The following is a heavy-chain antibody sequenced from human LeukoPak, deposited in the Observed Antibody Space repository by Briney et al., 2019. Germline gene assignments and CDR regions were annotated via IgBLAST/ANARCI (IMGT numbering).Heavy chain of an antibody. CDR3: ARGGGHYYYMDV. CDR1: GFTFSSYS. V-gene: IGHV3-21*01. CDR2: ISSSSSYI. J-gene: IGHJ6*03. Sequence: GGSLRLSCAASGFTFSSYSMNWVRQAPGKGLEWVSSISSSSSYIYYADSVKGRLTISRDNAKNSLYLQMNSLRAEDTAVYYCARGGGHYYYMDVWGKGTTVTVSS.